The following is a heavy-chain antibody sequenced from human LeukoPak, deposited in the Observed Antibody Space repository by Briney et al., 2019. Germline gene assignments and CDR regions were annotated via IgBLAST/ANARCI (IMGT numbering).Heavy chain of an antibody. Sequence: GGSLRLSCAASGFTFSSYWMSWVRRAPGKGLEWVANIKQDGSEKYYVDSVKGRFTISRDNAKNSLYLQMNSLRAEDTAVYYCARWDRDIVVVPAAYGMDVWGQGTTVTVSS. CDR3: ARWDRDIVVVPAAYGMDV. D-gene: IGHD2-2*01. CDR1: GFTFSSYW. V-gene: IGHV3-7*01. J-gene: IGHJ6*02. CDR2: IKQDGSEK.